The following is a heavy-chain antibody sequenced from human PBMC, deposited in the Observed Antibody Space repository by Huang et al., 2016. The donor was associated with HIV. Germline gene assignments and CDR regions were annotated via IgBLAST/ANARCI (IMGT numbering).Heavy chain of an antibody. V-gene: IGHV3-21*01. D-gene: IGHD2-15*01. CDR1: GFLFTTFT. J-gene: IGHJ4*03. CDR2: ISGSGSSI. Sequence: EVQLEESGGALVKPGGSLRLSCAATGFLFTTFTMRWVRQAPGKGLEWVSSISGSGSSIYYADAVKGRFTISRDNTKKSLYLQMSSLSVDDTAFYFCARGGPVGYFNLWGHGTLVSVSS. CDR3: ARGGPVGYFNL.